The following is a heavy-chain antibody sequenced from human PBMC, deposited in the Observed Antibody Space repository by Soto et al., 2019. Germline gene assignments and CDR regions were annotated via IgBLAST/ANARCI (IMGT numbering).Heavy chain of an antibody. CDR2: IWYDGSNK. Sequence: GESLKISCAASGFTFSSYGMHWVRQAPGKGLEWVAVIWYDGSNKYYADSVKGRFTISRDNSKNTLYLQMNSLRAEDTAVYYCARGYCSGGSCLWLDYWGQGTLVTVSS. J-gene: IGHJ4*02. D-gene: IGHD2-15*01. CDR1: GFTFSSYG. CDR3: ARGYCSGGSCLWLDY. V-gene: IGHV3-33*01.